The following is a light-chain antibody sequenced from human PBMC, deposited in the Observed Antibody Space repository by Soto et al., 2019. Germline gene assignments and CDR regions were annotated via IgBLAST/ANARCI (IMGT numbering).Light chain of an antibody. CDR2: YIS. CDR3: QQHNQWPIT. V-gene: IGKV3D-15*01. CDR1: QSAGNF. J-gene: IGKJ5*01. Sequence: EIVMTQSPATLSVSPGETASLSCRASQSAGNFLAWYQQKPGQAPRLLIYYISTRATGSPASFSGSGSGTEFTLTINSLQSEDSAVYYCQQHNQWPITFGQGTRLEIK.